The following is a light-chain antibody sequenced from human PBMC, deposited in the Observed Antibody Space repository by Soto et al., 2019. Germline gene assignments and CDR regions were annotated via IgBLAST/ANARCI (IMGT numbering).Light chain of an antibody. CDR3: LQHKTYAFT. J-gene: IGKJ2*01. CDR2: GAT. Sequence: DIQMTQSPSSLSASVGERVTITCRASQGISNDLGWYQQKPGKAPKRLTYGATSLQSGVPSRFSGSGSGTEFTLTISSLQPEDSATYYCLQHKTYAFTFGQGTKLEI. V-gene: IGKV1-17*01. CDR1: QGISND.